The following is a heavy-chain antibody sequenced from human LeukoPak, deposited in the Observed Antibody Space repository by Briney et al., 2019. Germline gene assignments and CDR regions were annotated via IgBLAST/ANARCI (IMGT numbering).Heavy chain of an antibody. CDR3: ATVSHQRFSEWLEIDY. J-gene: IGHJ4*02. CDR1: GYTFTDYY. Sequence: ASVKVSCKVSGYTFTDYYMHWVQQAPGRGLEWMGLDDPEDGETIYAEKFQGRVTITADTSTDTAYMELSGLRSEDTAVYYCATVSHQRFSEWLEIDYWGQGTLVTVSS. V-gene: IGHV1-69-2*01. CDR2: DDPEDGET. D-gene: IGHD3-3*01.